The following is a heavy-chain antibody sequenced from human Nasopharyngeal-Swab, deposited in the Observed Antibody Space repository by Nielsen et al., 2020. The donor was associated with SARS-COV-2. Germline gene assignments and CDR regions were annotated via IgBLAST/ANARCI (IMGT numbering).Heavy chain of an antibody. CDR2: INHSGST. CDR1: GGSISSSSYY. J-gene: IGHJ5*02. Sequence: SETLSLTCTVSGGSISSSSYYWGWIRQPPGKGLEWIGEINHSGSTTYNPSLKSRVTISVDTSKNQFSLKLSSVTAADTAVYYCARGPDYDFWSGYSQYNWFDPWGQGTLVTVSS. V-gene: IGHV4-39*07. D-gene: IGHD3-3*01. CDR3: ARGPDYDFWSGYSQYNWFDP.